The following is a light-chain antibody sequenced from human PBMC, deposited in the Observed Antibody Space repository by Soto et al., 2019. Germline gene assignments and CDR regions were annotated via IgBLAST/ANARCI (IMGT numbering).Light chain of an antibody. CDR3: QQSYNTPYT. CDR2: GSF. CDR1: QSISSF. V-gene: IGKV1-39*01. J-gene: IGKJ2*01. Sequence: DIQMTQSPSSLSVSVGDRVTITCRASQSISSFLQWYQQKPGKAPNLLIYGSFNVQSGVPSRFSGSGSGREFPLTISGLQPADFATYYCQQSYNTPYTVGQGNKLEIK.